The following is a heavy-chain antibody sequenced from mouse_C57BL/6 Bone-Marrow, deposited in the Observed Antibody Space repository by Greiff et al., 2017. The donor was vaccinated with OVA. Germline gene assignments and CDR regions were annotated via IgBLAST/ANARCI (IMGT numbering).Heavy chain of an antibody. D-gene: IGHD1-1*01. V-gene: IGHV2-2*01. CDR1: GFSLTSYG. Sequence: VKLMESGPGLVQPSQSLSITCTVSGFSLTSYGVHWVRQSPGKGLEWLGVIWSGGSTDYNAAFISRLSISKDNSKSQVFFKMNSLQADDTAIYYCARNFVTTVVATDYFDYWGQGTTLTVSS. CDR2: IWSGGST. J-gene: IGHJ2*01. CDR3: ARNFVTTVVATDYFDY.